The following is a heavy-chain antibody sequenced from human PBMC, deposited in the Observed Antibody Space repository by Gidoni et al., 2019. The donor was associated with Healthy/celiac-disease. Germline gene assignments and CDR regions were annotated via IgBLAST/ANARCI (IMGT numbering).Heavy chain of an antibody. D-gene: IGHD1-7*01. J-gene: IGHJ2*01. CDR2: ISSSSSYI. CDR1: GFTFSSYS. CDR3: ARAAELPTHHWYFDL. Sequence: EVQLLESGGGLVNTGGSLRRSCTASGFTFSSYSMNLVRQAPGKGMVSVFSISSSSSYIYDADSVKGRFTISRDNAKNSLYLQMNSLRAEDTAVYYCARAAELPTHHWYFDLWGRGTLVTVSS. V-gene: IGHV3-21*01.